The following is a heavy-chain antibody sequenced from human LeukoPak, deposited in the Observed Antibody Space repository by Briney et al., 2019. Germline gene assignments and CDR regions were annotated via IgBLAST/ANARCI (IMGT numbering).Heavy chain of an antibody. CDR3: AKRNSGSYSRGFDS. J-gene: IGHJ4*02. V-gene: IGHV3-23*01. D-gene: IGHD1-26*01. Sequence: GGSLRLSCAASGFTFSSSAMSWVRQAPGKGLEWVSTITDNGGSTYFADSVKGRFTISRDNSKNTLQLQMRSLRAEDAAVYYCAKRNSGSYSRGFDSWGQGTLVTVSS. CDR2: ITDNGGST. CDR1: GFTFSSSA.